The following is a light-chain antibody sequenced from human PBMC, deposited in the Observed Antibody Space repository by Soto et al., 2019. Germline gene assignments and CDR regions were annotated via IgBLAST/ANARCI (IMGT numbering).Light chain of an antibody. V-gene: IGKV1-5*01. CDR1: ASISRW. Sequence: QVTLSAPAVSASVEDRANITCRACASISRWLAWYQQKPGKAPKVLIWDASSLQRGVPSRFSGSGSGTEFTLTISSLQPEDFATYYCQQYYSYPPTFGQGTKVDIK. J-gene: IGKJ1*01. CDR2: DAS. CDR3: QQYYSYPPT.